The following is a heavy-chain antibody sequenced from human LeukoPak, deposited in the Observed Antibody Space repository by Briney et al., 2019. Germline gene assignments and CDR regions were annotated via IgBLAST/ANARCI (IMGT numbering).Heavy chain of an antibody. CDR3: VKSNSRYQPWTLDI. CDR1: SGSFRTYY. D-gene: IGHD2-2*01. J-gene: IGHJ3*02. Sequence: PSVTLSLTCTVSSGSFRTYYWSWIRQPPGKGLEWIGYIFYNEGTSYNPSLKSRVTISVDTSNNQLSLKVNSVTAADTAMYYCVKSNSRYQPWTLDIWGRGTMVTVSS. CDR2: IFYNEGT. V-gene: IGHV4-59*01.